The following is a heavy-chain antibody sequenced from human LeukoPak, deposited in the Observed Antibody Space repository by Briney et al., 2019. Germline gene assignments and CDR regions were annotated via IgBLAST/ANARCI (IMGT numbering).Heavy chain of an antibody. D-gene: IGHD3-22*01. CDR2: ISGSGGST. CDR1: GFTFSSYG. CDR3: AKDSYYDSSGYYYVQLFDY. Sequence: GGSLRLSCAASGFTFSSYGMSWVRQAPGKGLEWVSAISGSGGSTYYADSVKGRFTISRDNSKNTLYLQMNSLRAEDTAVYYCAKDSYYDSSGYYYVQLFDYWGQGTLVTVSS. J-gene: IGHJ4*02. V-gene: IGHV3-23*01.